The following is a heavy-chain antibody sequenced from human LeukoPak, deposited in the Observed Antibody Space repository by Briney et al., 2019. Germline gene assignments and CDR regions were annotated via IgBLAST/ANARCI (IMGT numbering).Heavy chain of an antibody. Sequence: PSQTLSLTCAISGDSVSSNSAAWNWIRQPPSRGLEWLGRTYYRSKWYNGYAVSVKSRITINPDTSKNQFSLHVNSVNSEDTAVYYCARGGSHNFDYWGQGTLVTVSS. D-gene: IGHD2-15*01. CDR1: GDSVSSNSAA. V-gene: IGHV6-1*01. CDR2: TYYRSKWYN. CDR3: ARGGSHNFDY. J-gene: IGHJ4*02.